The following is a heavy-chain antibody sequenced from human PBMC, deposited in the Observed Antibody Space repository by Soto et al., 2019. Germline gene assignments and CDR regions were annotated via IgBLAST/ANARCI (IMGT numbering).Heavy chain of an antibody. Sequence: SETLSLTCTVPGGSISSGGYYWSWIRQHPGKGLEWIGYIYYSGSTYYNPSLKSRVTISVDTSKNQFSLKLSSVTAADTAVYYCARRHPFSCSSTSCKGYYFDYWGQGTLVTVSS. J-gene: IGHJ4*02. CDR3: ARRHPFSCSSTSCKGYYFDY. CDR2: IYYSGST. D-gene: IGHD2-2*01. V-gene: IGHV4-31*03. CDR1: GGSISSGGYY.